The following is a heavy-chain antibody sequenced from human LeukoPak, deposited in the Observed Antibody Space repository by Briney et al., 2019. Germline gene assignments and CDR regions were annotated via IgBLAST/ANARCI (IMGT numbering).Heavy chain of an antibody. CDR1: GFSFGSYA. V-gene: IGHV3-23*01. D-gene: IGHD6-19*01. CDR2: ISGSGGST. Sequence: PGGSLRLSCASSGFSFGSYAMNWVRQAPGKGPEWVSAISGSGGSTSYAVSVKARFTISRDNSKNTLFLQMNSLRAEDTAVYYCAKDAERVAVTGHLDYWGQGTLVTVSS. CDR3: AKDAERVAVTGHLDY. J-gene: IGHJ4*02.